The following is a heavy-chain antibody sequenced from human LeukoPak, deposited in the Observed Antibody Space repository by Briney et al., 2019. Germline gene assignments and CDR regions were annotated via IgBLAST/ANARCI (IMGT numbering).Heavy chain of an antibody. CDR3: ARGEVGLGVVVPAAIYRGYYYYGMDV. CDR1: GGSVSSGSYY. D-gene: IGHD2-2*01. V-gene: IGHV4-61*01. CDR2: IYYSGST. Sequence: KPSETLSLTCTVSGGSVSSGSYYWSWIRQPPGKGLEWIGYIYYSGSTNYNPSLKSRVTISVDTSKNQFSLKLSSVTAADTAVYYCARGEVGLGVVVPAAIYRGYYYYGMDVWGQGTTVTVSS. J-gene: IGHJ6*02.